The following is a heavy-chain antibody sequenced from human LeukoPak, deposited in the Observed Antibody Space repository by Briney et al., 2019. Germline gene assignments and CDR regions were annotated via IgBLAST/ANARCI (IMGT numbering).Heavy chain of an antibody. V-gene: IGHV4-34*01. J-gene: IGHJ4*02. D-gene: IGHD2-21*02. CDR1: GGSLSGYY. CDR2: INHSGST. Sequence: SETLSLTCAVYGGSLSGYYWSWIRQPPGKGLEWIGEINHSGSTNYNPSLKSRVTISVDTSKNQFSLKLSSVTAADTAVYYCARGAVVTNFDYWGQGTLVTVSS. CDR3: ARGAVVTNFDY.